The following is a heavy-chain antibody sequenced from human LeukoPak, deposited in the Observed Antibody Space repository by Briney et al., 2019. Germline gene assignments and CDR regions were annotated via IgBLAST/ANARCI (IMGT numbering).Heavy chain of an antibody. CDR1: GFTFSSYA. V-gene: IGHV3-23*01. J-gene: IGHJ4*02. CDR2: ISGSGGST. Sequence: GGSLRLSCAASGFTFSSYAMSWVRQAPGEGLEWVSAISGSGGSTYYADSVKGRFTISRDNTKNTLYLQMDSLRAEDTAVYYCVKDPSAATGDSDYWGQGTLVTVAS. D-gene: IGHD6-13*01. CDR3: VKDPSAATGDSDY.